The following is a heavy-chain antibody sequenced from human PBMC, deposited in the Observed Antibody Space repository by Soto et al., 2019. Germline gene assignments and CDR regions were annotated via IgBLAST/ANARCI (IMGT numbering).Heavy chain of an antibody. V-gene: IGHV3-11*05. CDR1: GFTFSSYA. D-gene: IGHD3-22*01. J-gene: IGHJ4*02. Sequence: GGSLRLSCAASGFTFSSYAMSWVRQAPGKGLEWVSYISSSSSYTNYADSVKGRFTISRDNAKNSLYLQMNSLRAEDTAVYYCATGEYYYDSSGYYYCWGQGALVTVS. CDR2: ISSSSSYT. CDR3: ATGEYYYDSSGYYYC.